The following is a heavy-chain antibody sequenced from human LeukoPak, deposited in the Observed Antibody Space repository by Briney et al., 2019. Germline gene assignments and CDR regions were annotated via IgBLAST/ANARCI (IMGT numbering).Heavy chain of an antibody. J-gene: IGHJ4*02. D-gene: IGHD2-2*01. CDR2: IIPILGIA. CDR1: GGTFSSYA. CDR3: ARGQDIVVVPAAESFDY. Sequence: VASVKVSFKASGGTFSSYAISWVRQAPGQGLEWMGRIIPILGIANYAQKFQGRVTITADKSTSTAYMELSSLRSEDTAVYYCARGQDIVVVPAAESFDYWGQGTLVTVSS. V-gene: IGHV1-69*04.